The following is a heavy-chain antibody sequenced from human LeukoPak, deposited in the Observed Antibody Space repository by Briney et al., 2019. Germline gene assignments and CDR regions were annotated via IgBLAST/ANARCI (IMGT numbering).Heavy chain of an antibody. V-gene: IGHV3-7*01. CDR2: MRRDGNEI. J-gene: IGHJ4*02. CDR3: ARRAYYYGSGSYYNVGDY. D-gene: IGHD3-10*01. CDR1: GFTFSTYW. Sequence: PGGSLRLSCSASGFTFSTYWMSWVRQAPGKGLEWVANMRRDGNEIYYLDSVRGRFTISRDNAKNSLYLQMNSLRAEDTAVYYCARRAYYYGSGSYYNVGDYWGQGTLVTVSS.